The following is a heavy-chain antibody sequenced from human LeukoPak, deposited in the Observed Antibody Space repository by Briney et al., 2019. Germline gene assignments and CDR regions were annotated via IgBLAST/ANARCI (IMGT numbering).Heavy chain of an antibody. CDR2: INHSGST. CDR3: ARSGFGVPAAGEYYFDY. D-gene: IGHD2-2*01. Sequence: LETLSLTCAVYGGSFSGYYWSWIRQPPGKGLEWIGEINHSGSTNYNPSLKSRVTISVDTSKNQFSLKLSSVTAADTAVYYCARSGFGVPAAGEYYFDYWGQGTLVTVSS. CDR1: GGSFSGYY. V-gene: IGHV4-34*01. J-gene: IGHJ4*02.